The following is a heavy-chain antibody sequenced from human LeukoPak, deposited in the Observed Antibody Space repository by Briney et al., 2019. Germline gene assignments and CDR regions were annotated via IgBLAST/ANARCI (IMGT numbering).Heavy chain of an antibody. CDR1: GGSFSGYY. D-gene: IGHD6-19*01. V-gene: IGHV4-34*01. CDR3: ARGYSSGFNWFDP. CDR2: INHSGST. J-gene: IGHJ5*02. Sequence: PSETLSLTWAVYGGSFSGYYWTWIRQPPGKGLEWIGEINHSGSTNYNPSLKSRVIISVDTSKNQFSLKLTSVTAADTAVYYCARGYSSGFNWFDPWGQGTLVTVSS.